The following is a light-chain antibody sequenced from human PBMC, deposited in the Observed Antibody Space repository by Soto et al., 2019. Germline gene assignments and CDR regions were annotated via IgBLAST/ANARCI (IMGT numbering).Light chain of an antibody. CDR2: DVS. V-gene: IGLV2-11*01. CDR3: CSYAGSYTFVV. J-gene: IGLJ2*01. Sequence: QSVLTQPRSVSGSPGQSVTISCTGTSSDVGGYNYVSWYQQHPGKAPKLMSYDVSKRPSGVPDRFSGSKSGNTASLTISGLQAEDEADDYCCSYAGSYTFVVFGGGTKLTVL. CDR1: SSDVGGYNY.